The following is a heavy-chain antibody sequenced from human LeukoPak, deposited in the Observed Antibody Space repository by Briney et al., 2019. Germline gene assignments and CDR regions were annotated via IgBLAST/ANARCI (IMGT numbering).Heavy chain of an antibody. D-gene: IGHD3-10*01. Sequence: SVKVSCKASGFTFTSSAMQWVRQARGQRLEWIGWIVVGSGNTNYAQKFQERVTITRDMSTSTTYMELSSLRSEDTAVYYCGADLTMVRGVPRWFDPWGQGTLVTVSS. CDR1: GFTFTSSA. CDR3: GADLTMVRGVPRWFDP. CDR2: IVVGSGNT. J-gene: IGHJ5*02. V-gene: IGHV1-58*02.